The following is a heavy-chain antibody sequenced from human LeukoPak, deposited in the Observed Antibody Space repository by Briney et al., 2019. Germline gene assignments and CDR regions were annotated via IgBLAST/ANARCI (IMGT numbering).Heavy chain of an antibody. D-gene: IGHD3-3*01. CDR3: ARSGYSNFDY. CDR1: GASISSGYYY. Sequence: SQTLSLTCTVSGASISSGYYYWNWIRQPPGKGLEWIGYISHTGSSYYNPSLKSRVTISVDRSKNQFSLKLSSVTAADTAVYYCARSGYSNFDYWGQGTLVTVSS. CDR2: ISHTGSS. V-gene: IGHV4-30-2*01. J-gene: IGHJ4*02.